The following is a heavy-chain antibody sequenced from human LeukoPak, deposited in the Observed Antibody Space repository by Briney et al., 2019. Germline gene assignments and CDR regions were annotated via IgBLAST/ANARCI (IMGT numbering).Heavy chain of an antibody. V-gene: IGHV3-7*01. CDR1: GFTFSSYW. D-gene: IGHD2-21*01. CDR3: ARDPFYEGFDCGLHYGQDGG. CDR2: IRQDGSEK. Sequence: SGGSLRLSCAASGFTFSSYWMSWVRQAPGKGLEWVANIRQDGSEKCYVDSVKGRFTISRDNANNSLHLQMNSLRAEDTAVYYCARDPFYEGFDCGLHYGQDGGWGQGTLVTVSS. J-gene: IGHJ4*02.